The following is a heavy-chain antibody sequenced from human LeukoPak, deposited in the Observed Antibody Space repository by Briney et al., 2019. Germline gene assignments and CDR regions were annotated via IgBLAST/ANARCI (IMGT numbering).Heavy chain of an antibody. Sequence: ASVKVSCKASGYTFNTNYIHWMRQAPGQGLEWIGVINPSGDGTSYPQKFQGRVTLARDTSTSTIYMELSSLRSEDTAIYYCAKETPNTGWFDPWGQGTLVTVSS. CDR3: AKETPNTGWFDP. CDR2: INPSGDGT. D-gene: IGHD1-14*01. CDR1: GYTFNTNY. J-gene: IGHJ5*02. V-gene: IGHV1-46*02.